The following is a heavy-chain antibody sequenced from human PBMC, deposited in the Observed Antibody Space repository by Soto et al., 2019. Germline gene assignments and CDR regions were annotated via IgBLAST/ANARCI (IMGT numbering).Heavy chain of an antibody. CDR3: ATATKEWGSAVTIFDY. J-gene: IGHJ4*02. CDR2: INHSGST. D-gene: IGHD4-17*01. CDR1: GGSFSGYY. Sequence: PSETLSLTCAVYGGSFSGYYWSWIRQPPGKGLEWIGEINHSGSTNYNPSLKSRVTISVDTSKNQFSLKLSSVTAADTAVYYCATATKEWGSAVTIFDYWGQGTLVTVSS. V-gene: IGHV4-34*01.